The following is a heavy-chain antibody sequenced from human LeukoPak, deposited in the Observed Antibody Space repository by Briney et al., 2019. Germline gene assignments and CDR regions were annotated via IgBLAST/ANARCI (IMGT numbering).Heavy chain of an antibody. J-gene: IGHJ4*02. Sequence: PGGSLRLSCAASGFTFSSYWMSWVRQAPGKGLEWVANIKQDGSKKYYVDSVKGRFTISRDNAKNSLDLQMNSLRVEDTAIYYCVKVAKYYYGSETYYFFEHWGQGTPVTASS. CDR1: GFTFSSYW. CDR2: IKQDGSKK. V-gene: IGHV3-7*01. CDR3: VKVAKYYYGSETYYFFEH. D-gene: IGHD3-10*01.